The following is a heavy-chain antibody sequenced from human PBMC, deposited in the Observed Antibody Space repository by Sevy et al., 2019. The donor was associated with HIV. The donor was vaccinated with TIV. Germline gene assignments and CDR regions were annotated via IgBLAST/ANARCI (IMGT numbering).Heavy chain of an antibody. D-gene: IGHD5-18*01. CDR2: IKVDGSEK. Sequence: GGSLRLSCAVSGFTFRSYWMSWVRQAPGKGLEWVAHIKVDGSEKYHVDSVKGRFTISRDNAKNSLYLQMNSLRVDDTALYYCVREGLGGFSYSLDCWGQGTLVTVSS. J-gene: IGHJ4*02. CDR3: VREGLGGFSYSLDC. V-gene: IGHV3-7*01. CDR1: GFTFRSYW.